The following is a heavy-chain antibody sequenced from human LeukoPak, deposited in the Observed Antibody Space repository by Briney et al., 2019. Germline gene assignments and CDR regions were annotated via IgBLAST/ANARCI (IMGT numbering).Heavy chain of an antibody. J-gene: IGHJ6*03. CDR2: INNDGSGK. V-gene: IGHV3-7*01. CDR1: GFTFSNYS. CDR3: ARDDGDV. Sequence: PGGSLRLSCAASGFTFSNYSMKWVRQAPGKGPEWVASINNDGSGKYFVDSVKDRFTNYRDNVKNSLYLQINSLKVEDTAIYYCARDDGDVWGIGTTVTVSS.